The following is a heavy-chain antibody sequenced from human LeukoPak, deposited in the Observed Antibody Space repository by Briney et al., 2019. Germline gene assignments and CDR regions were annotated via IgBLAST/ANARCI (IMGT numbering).Heavy chain of an antibody. CDR3: AREREMYSSSWGGDAFDI. D-gene: IGHD6-13*01. CDR2: IGGGDGST. CDR1: GFTFSNFA. V-gene: IGHV3-23*01. Sequence: GGSLRLSCAASGFTFSNFAVNWARQAPGKGLEWVSVIGGGDGSTYYADSVKGRFTISRDNSKNTLYLQMNSLRAEDTAVYYCAREREMYSSSWGGDAFDIWGQGTMVTVSS. J-gene: IGHJ3*02.